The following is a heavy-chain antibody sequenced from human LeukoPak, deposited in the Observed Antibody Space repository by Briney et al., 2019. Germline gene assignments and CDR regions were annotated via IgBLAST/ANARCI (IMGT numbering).Heavy chain of an antibody. CDR2: IYYSGST. Sequence: PSETLSLNCTVSGGSISSSSYYWGWIRQPPGKGLEWIGSIYYSGSTYYNPSLKSRVTISVDTSKNQFSLKLSSVTAADTAVYYCARHVGESGSDSSWYCWFDPWGQGTLVTVSS. D-gene: IGHD6-13*01. J-gene: IGHJ5*02. CDR1: GGSISSSSYY. V-gene: IGHV4-39*01. CDR3: ARHVGESGSDSSWYCWFDP.